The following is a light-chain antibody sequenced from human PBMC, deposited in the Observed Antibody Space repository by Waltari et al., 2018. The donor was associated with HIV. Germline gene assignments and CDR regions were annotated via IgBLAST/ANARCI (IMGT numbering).Light chain of an antibody. CDR1: ALPKQY. J-gene: IGLJ3*02. Sequence: ALPKQYAYWYRQRPGQAPVLVIYKDTERPSWIPERFSGSSSGTTVTLTISGVQAEDEADYYCQSADSSGTYVVFGGGTKLTVL. CDR3: QSADSSGTYVV. CDR2: KDT. V-gene: IGLV3-25*03.